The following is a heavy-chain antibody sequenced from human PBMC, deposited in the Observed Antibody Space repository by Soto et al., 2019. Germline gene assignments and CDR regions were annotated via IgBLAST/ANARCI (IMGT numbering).Heavy chain of an antibody. CDR1: GFTFSSSA. D-gene: IGHD5-12*01. Sequence: EVQLLESGGGLVQPGGSLRLSCAASGFTFSSSAMSWVRQAPGKGLEWASGISGSGGSTYYPDSVKGRFTISRDNSKNTLYLQMNSLRAEDTAVYYCATVDGYKSTADYWGQGTLVTVSS. CDR3: ATVDGYKSTADY. V-gene: IGHV3-23*01. J-gene: IGHJ4*02. CDR2: ISGSGGST.